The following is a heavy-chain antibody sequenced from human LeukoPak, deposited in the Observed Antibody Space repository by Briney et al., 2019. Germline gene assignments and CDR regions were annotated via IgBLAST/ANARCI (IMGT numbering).Heavy chain of an antibody. Sequence: WGSLRLSCAASGFTFSSYAMSWVRQAPGKGLEWVSAISGSGGNTYYADSVKGRFTISRDNSKSTLYLQMNSLRAEDTAVYYCAKDQYGGNPQYYFDYWGQGTLVTVSS. CDR2: ISGSGGNT. J-gene: IGHJ4*02. CDR3: AKDQYGGNPQYYFDY. CDR1: GFTFSSYA. D-gene: IGHD4-23*01. V-gene: IGHV3-23*01.